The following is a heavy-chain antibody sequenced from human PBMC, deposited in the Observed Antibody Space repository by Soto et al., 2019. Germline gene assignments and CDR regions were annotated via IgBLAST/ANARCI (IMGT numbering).Heavy chain of an antibody. V-gene: IGHV3-23*01. J-gene: IGHJ4*02. CDR2: ISGGGGST. D-gene: IGHD1-7*01. CDR1: AFTFGSYA. CDR3: AIVRNWNYGRDY. Sequence: VQLLESGGGLVQPGGSLRLSCAASAFTFGSYAMSWVRQAPGKGLEWVSYISGGGGSTDYADSVKGRFTISRDNSKSTLYLQMSSLRAEDTAVYYCAIVRNWNYGRDYWSQGTPVTVSS.